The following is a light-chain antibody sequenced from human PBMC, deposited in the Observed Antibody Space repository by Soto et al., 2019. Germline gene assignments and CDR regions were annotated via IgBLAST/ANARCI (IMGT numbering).Light chain of an antibody. CDR2: AAS. Sequence: EIVLTQSPGTLSLSPGERATLSCRASQSFSSSYLAWYQQKPGQAPRLLIYAASSRATGIPDRFSGSGSGTDFTLTISRLEPEDFAVYYCQHEVDSPWGLGQGTKVEIK. V-gene: IGKV3-20*01. J-gene: IGKJ1*01. CDR3: QHEVDSPWG. CDR1: QSFSSSY.